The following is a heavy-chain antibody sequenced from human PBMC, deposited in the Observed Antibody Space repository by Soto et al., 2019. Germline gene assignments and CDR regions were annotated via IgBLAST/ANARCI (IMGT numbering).Heavy chain of an antibody. J-gene: IGHJ4*02. CDR1: GFTFSSYW. V-gene: IGHV3-74*01. CDR3: ARAMDSSKTDFDY. Sequence: GGCLRLSCAASGFTFSSYWMHCVRKAPWKGLVWVSLINSDGSITSYADSVKGRFTISSDNAKNTLYLQMNSLRAEDTAVYYCARAMDSSKTDFDYGGQGTLVTVSS. D-gene: IGHD6-13*01. CDR2: INSDGSIT.